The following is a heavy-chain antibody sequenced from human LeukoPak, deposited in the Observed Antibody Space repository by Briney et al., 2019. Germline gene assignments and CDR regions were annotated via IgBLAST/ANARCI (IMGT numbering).Heavy chain of an antibody. J-gene: IGHJ3*02. Sequence: SETLSLTCAVYGGSFSGYYWSWIRQPPGKGLEWIGEINHSGSTYYNPSLKSRVTISVDTSKNQFSLKLSSVTAADTAVYYCARRKYSGSSGPFDIWGQGTMVTVSS. CDR3: ARRKYSGSSGPFDI. CDR2: INHSGST. V-gene: IGHV4-34*01. D-gene: IGHD1-26*01. CDR1: GGSFSGYY.